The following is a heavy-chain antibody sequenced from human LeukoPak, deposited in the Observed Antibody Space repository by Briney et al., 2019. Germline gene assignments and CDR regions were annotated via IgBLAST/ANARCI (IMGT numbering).Heavy chain of an antibody. CDR1: GYTFTTYD. Sequence: GASVKVSCKASGYTFTTYDINWVRQATGQGLEWMGWMNPNSGSTGYAQKLQGRVTITRNTSISTAYMELSSLRSEDTAVYYCARWYCSSTSCQFDYWGQGTLVTVSS. D-gene: IGHD2-2*01. CDR2: MNPNSGST. CDR3: ARWYCSSTSCQFDY. J-gene: IGHJ4*02. V-gene: IGHV1-8*03.